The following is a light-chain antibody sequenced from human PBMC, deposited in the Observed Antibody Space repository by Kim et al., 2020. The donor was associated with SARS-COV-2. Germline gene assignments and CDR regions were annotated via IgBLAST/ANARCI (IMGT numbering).Light chain of an antibody. CDR3: QQYGHSRT. Sequence: EVVMTQSPGTLSLSPGARATLSCRASQTVSGNHLAWYQQKPGQAPRLLIYGASSRAPGIPVRFSGSGSGTDFTLTIGSLEPEDFAVYFCQQYGHSRTFGQGTKLDIK. CDR2: GAS. CDR1: QTVSGNH. J-gene: IGKJ1*01. V-gene: IGKV3-20*01.